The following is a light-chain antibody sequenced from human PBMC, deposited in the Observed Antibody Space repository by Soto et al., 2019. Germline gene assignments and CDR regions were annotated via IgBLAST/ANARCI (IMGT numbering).Light chain of an antibody. CDR1: SSDVGGYNY. CDR3: NSYTRSRTWV. J-gene: IGLJ3*02. V-gene: IGLV2-14*01. CDR2: EVS. Sequence: QSALTQPASVSGSPGQSITIPCTGTSSDVGGYNYVSWYQQHPGKAPQLMIYEVSNRPSGVSNRVSGSKSGNTASLTISGLQTEDEADYYCNSYTRSRTWVFGGGTKVTVL.